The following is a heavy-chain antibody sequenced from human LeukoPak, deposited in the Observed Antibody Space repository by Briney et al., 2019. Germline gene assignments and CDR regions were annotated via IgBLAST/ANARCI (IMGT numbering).Heavy chain of an antibody. J-gene: IGHJ6*04. CDR2: IRYDGFNK. V-gene: IGHV3-30*02. CDR3: AELGITMIGGV. CDR1: GFIFSNYG. Sequence: GGSLRLSCAASGFIFSNYGMHWVRQAPGKGLEWVAFIRYDGFNKYYADSVKGRFTISRDNAKNSLYLQMNSLRAEDTAVYYCAELGITMIGGVWGKGTTVTISS. D-gene: IGHD3-10*02.